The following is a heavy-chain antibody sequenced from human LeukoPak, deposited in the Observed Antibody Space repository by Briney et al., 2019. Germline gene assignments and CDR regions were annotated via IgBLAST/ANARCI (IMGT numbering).Heavy chain of an antibody. J-gene: IGHJ5*02. V-gene: IGHV3-9*01. CDR3: ARDLISTYTPRGWFDP. Sequence: GGSLRLSCAASGFTFGDYAMHWVRQAPGKGLEWVSGISWNSGSIGYADSVKGRFTISRDNAKNSLYLQMNSLRAEDTAVYYCARDLISTYTPRGWFDPWGQGTLVTVSS. CDR2: ISWNSGSI. CDR1: GFTFGDYA. D-gene: IGHD5/OR15-5a*01.